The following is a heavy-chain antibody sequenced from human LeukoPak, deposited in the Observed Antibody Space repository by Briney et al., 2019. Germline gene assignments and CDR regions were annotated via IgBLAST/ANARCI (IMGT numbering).Heavy chain of an antibody. CDR2: IYYSGST. V-gene: IGHV4-31*03. Sequence: PSQTLSLTCTVSGGSISSGGYYWSWIRQHPGKGLEWIGYIYYSGSTYYNPSLKSRVTISVDTSKNQFSLKLCSVTAADTAVYYCARVFRGYRALYFDYWGQGTLVTVSS. J-gene: IGHJ4*02. D-gene: IGHD5-18*01. CDR3: ARVFRGYRALYFDY. CDR1: GGSISSGGYY.